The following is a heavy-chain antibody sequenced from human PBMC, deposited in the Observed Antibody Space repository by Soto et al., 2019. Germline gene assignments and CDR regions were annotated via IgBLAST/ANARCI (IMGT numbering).Heavy chain of an antibody. CDR2: IYSGGST. Sequence: GGSLRLSCAASGFTASSNYMTWVRQAPGKGLEWVSVIYSGGSTYYADSVKGRFTISRDNSKNTLYLQMNSLRVEDTAVYYCAITTYGSGSYSDYWGQGTPVTVSS. D-gene: IGHD3-10*01. CDR1: GFTASSNY. J-gene: IGHJ4*02. CDR3: AITTYGSGSYSDY. V-gene: IGHV3-66*01.